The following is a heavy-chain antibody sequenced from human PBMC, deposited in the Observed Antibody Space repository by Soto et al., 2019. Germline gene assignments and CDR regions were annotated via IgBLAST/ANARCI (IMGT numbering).Heavy chain of an antibody. J-gene: IGHJ4*02. D-gene: IGHD3-22*01. CDR3: AMGGLNWDSSGYGY. CDR2: ISAYNGNT. CDR1: GYTFTSYG. V-gene: IGHV1-18*01. Sequence: AASVKVSCKASGYTFTSYGISWVRQAPGQGLEWMGRISAYNGNTNYAQKLQGRVTMTTDTSTSTAYMELRSLRSDDTAVYYCAMGGLNWDSSGYGYWGQGTLVTVSS.